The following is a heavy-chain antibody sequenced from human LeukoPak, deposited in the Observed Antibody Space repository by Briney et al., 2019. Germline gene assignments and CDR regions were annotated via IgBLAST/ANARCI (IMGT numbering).Heavy chain of an antibody. Sequence: GGSLRLSCAASGFTFSSYEMNWVRQAPGKGLEWVSYISSSSSTIYYADSVKGRFTISRDNAKNSLYLQMNSLRAEDTAVYYCARGLDYFDYWGQGTLVTVSS. CDR3: ARGLDYFDY. V-gene: IGHV3-48*03. CDR2: ISSSSSTI. J-gene: IGHJ4*02. CDR1: GFTFSSYE. D-gene: IGHD3-22*01.